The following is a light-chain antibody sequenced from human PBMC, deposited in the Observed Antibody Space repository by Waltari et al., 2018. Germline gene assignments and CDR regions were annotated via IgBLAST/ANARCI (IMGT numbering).Light chain of an antibody. V-gene: IGKV3-20*01. CDR2: GAS. J-gene: IGKJ1*01. Sequence: EITLTLSPDTLSLSAGDRAILSCRASQTITRASLAWYQQRPGRSPRLLIYGASSRASGIPDRFSGTGFGTDFTLTIDGLEPEDFAVYHCQQYSASPWTFGQGTKV. CDR1: QTITRAS. CDR3: QQYSASPWT.